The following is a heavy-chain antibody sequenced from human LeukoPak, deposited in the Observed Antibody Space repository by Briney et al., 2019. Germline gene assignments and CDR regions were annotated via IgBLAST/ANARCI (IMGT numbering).Heavy chain of an antibody. V-gene: IGHV4-61*02. CDR3: ARVVRGVVNWFDP. CDR2: IYTSGST. J-gene: IGHJ5*02. CDR1: GGSISSGSYY. Sequence: SETLSLTCTVSGGSISSGSYYWSWIRQPAGKGLEWIGRIYTSGSTNYNPSLKSRVTISVDTSKNQFSLKLSSVTAADTAVYYCARVVRGVVNWFDPWGQGTLVTVSS. D-gene: IGHD3-10*01.